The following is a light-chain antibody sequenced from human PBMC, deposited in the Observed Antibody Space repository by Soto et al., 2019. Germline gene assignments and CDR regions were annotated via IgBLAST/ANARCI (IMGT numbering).Light chain of an antibody. CDR1: QSVTSSF. Sequence: EIVLTQSPGTLSLSPGERATLSCRASQSVTSSFLAWYQQKPGQAPRLLIYGASNRATEIPDRFSGSGSGTDFTLTITRLEPEDFAVYYCHQFGGSPWTFGQGTKVEIK. CDR3: HQFGGSPWT. J-gene: IGKJ1*01. CDR2: GAS. V-gene: IGKV3-20*01.